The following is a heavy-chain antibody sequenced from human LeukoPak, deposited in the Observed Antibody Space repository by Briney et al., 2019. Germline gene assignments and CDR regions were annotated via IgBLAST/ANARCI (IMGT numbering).Heavy chain of an antibody. CDR2: LYSGGTT. D-gene: IGHD1-26*01. V-gene: IGHV3-66*02. Sequence: GGSLRLSCAASGFTVSSNYMTWVRQAPGKGLECVSVLYSGGTTNYADSVKGRFTISRDNSKNTLYLLMNSLRPEDTAVYYCARELHWGQGTLVTVSS. CDR3: ARELH. CDR1: GFTVSSNY. J-gene: IGHJ1*01.